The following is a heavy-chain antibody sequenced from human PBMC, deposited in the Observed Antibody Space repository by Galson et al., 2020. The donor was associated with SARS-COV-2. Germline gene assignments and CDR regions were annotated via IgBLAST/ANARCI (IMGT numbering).Heavy chain of an antibody. CDR1: GGSISSGDYY. Sequence: ASETLSLTCTVSGGSISSGDYYWSWIRQPPGKGLEWIGYIYYSGSTYYNPSLKSRVTISVDTSKNQFSLKLSSVTAADTAVYYCAREVYYDILTGWLTPAGMDVWGQGTTVTVSS. D-gene: IGHD3-9*01. V-gene: IGHV4-30-4*01. J-gene: IGHJ6*02. CDR2: IYYSGST. CDR3: AREVYYDILTGWLTPAGMDV.